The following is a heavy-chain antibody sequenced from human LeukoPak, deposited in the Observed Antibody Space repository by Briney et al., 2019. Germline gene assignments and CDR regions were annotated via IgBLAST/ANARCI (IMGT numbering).Heavy chain of an antibody. CDR2: MNPNSGNT. CDR1: GYTFTSYD. D-gene: IGHD3-9*01. CDR3: ARVLPVVRKVLRYFDWLLGEKDYYYYMDV. J-gene: IGHJ6*03. Sequence: GASVKVSCKASGYTFTSYDINWVRQATGQGLEWMGWMNPNSGNTGYAQKFQGRVTMTRNTSISTAYMELSSLRSEDTAVYYCARVLPVVRKVLRYFDWLLGEKDYYYYMDVWGKGTTVTISS. V-gene: IGHV1-8*01.